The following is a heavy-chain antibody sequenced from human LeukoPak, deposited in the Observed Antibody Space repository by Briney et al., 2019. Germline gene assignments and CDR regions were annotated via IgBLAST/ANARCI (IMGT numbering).Heavy chain of an antibody. Sequence: GGSLRLSCAASGFTFSSYGMHWVRQAPGKGLEWVAVIWYDGSNKYYADSVKGRFTISRDNAKNTLYLQMNSLRAEDTAVYYCASPLWYGDEVDYWGQGSLVTVSS. CDR2: IWYDGSNK. CDR3: ASPLWYGDEVDY. D-gene: IGHD4-17*01. CDR1: GFTFSSYG. J-gene: IGHJ4*02. V-gene: IGHV3-33*03.